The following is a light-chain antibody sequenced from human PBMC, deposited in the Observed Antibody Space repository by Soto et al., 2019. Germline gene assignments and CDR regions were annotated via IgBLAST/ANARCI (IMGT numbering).Light chain of an antibody. CDR1: QSVSRY. Sequence: EIVLTQSPGTLSLSPGERATLSCRASQSVSRYLAWYQHKVGQAPRLLIYDASSRATGIPARFSGSGSGTDFTLTISRLEPEDFAVYYCQQFGSSPPRTFGQGTKV. V-gene: IGKV3-20*01. CDR2: DAS. CDR3: QQFGSSPPRT. J-gene: IGKJ1*01.